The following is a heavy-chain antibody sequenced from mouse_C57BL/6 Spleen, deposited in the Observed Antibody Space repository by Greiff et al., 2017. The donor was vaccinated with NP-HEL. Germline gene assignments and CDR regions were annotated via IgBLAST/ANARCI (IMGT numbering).Heavy chain of an antibody. D-gene: IGHD1-1*01. J-gene: IGHJ2*01. Sequence: VQLQQSGAELVKPGASVKISCKASGYAFSSYWMNWVKQRPGKGLEWIGQIYPGDGDTNYNGKFKGKATLTADKSSSTAYMQLSSLTSEDSAVYFCASTGSTTVVDFDYWGQGTTLTVSS. CDR1: GYAFSSYW. V-gene: IGHV1-80*01. CDR3: ASTGSTTVVDFDY. CDR2: IYPGDGDT.